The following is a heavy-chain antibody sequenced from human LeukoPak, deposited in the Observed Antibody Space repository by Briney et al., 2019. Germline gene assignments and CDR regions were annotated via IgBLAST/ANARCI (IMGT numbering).Heavy chain of an antibody. D-gene: IGHD6-19*01. CDR3: ARDAVDIAVAGTSDY. J-gene: IGHJ4*02. Sequence: ASVKVSCKASGYTFTGYYMHWVRQAPGQGLEWMGWINPNSGGTNYAQKFQGRVTMTRDTSISTAYMELSRLRSDDTAVYYCARDAVDIAVAGTSDYWGRGTLVTVSS. V-gene: IGHV1-2*02. CDR1: GYTFTGYY. CDR2: INPNSGGT.